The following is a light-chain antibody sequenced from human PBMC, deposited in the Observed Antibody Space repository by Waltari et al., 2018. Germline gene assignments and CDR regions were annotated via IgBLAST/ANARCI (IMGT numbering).Light chain of an antibody. CDR3: GTWDSSLSGAV. CDR1: SSNIGNNY. CDR2: EDR. Sequence: QSVLTQPPSVSAAPGQRVTISCSGGSSNIGNNYVSWYRQFPGTAPKLLIYEDRKRPSGTPGRVSGSKSGTSATLDITGLQAGDEDDYYCGTWDSSLSGAVFGGGTHLTVL. V-gene: IGLV1-51*02. J-gene: IGLJ7*01.